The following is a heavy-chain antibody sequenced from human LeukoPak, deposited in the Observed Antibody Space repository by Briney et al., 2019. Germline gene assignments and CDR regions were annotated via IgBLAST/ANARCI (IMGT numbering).Heavy chain of an antibody. CDR2: ISFDGTNK. J-gene: IGHJ3*01. V-gene: IGHV3-30*04. CDR1: LYSIIGDA. D-gene: IGHD2-21*02. Sequence: GGSLRLSRTPSLYSIIGDAMHGGRQAPGKGLQCGADISFDGTNKNYADSVKGPFTISTDNSKNTLFLQMSSLSSDESALFCCGRETHDGHDFWGPGTLVTVSS. CDR3: GRETHDGHDF.